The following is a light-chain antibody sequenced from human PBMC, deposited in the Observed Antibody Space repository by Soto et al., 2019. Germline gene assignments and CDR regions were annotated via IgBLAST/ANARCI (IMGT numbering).Light chain of an antibody. CDR2: DVS. V-gene: IGLV2-11*01. CDR1: SSDVGRYNY. Sequence: QSALTQPRSVSGSPGQSVTISCTGTSSDVGRYNYVSWYQHHPGTAPKVMIYDVSERPSGVPDRFSGSKSGNTASLTISGLQAEDEADYYCCSYAGSPRFVSGTGTKLTVL. CDR3: CSYAGSPRFV. J-gene: IGLJ1*01.